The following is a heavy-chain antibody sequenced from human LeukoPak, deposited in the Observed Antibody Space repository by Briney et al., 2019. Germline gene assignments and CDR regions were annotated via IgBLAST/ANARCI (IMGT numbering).Heavy chain of an antibody. V-gene: IGHV3-49*03. Sequence: GGSLRLSCTASGFTFGDYAMSWFRQAPGKGLEWVGFIRSKAYGGTTEYAASVKGRFTISRDNSKNTLYLQMNSLRAEDTAVYYCAKVPAVYYYDSSGYFDYWGQGTLVTVSS. J-gene: IGHJ4*02. CDR3: AKVPAVYYYDSSGYFDY. CDR1: GFTFGDYA. D-gene: IGHD3-22*01. CDR2: IRSKAYGGTT.